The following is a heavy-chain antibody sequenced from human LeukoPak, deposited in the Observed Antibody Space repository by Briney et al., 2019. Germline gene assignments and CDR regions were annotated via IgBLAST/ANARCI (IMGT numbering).Heavy chain of an antibody. CDR1: GFTFSSYA. CDR2: ISGSGGST. CDR3: ATFAEFDY. V-gene: IGHV3-23*01. Sequence: GTSLRLSCAASGFTFSSYAMCWVRHPPGKGLEWVSAISGSGGSTYYADSVKGRFTISRDNSKNTLYLQMNSLRAEDTAVYYCATFAEFDYWGQGTLVTVSS. D-gene: IGHD3-3*01. J-gene: IGHJ4*02.